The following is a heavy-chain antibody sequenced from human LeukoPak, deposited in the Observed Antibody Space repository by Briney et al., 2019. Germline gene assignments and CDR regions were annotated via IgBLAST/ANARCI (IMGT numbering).Heavy chain of an antibody. CDR3: VRTLDYYGSGIYSFDY. CDR1: GGSISSSSYY. CDR2: IYYSGST. J-gene: IGHJ4*02. V-gene: IGHV4-39*01. Sequence: NPSETLSLTCTVSGGSISSSSYYWGWIRQPPGKGLEWIGSIYYSGSTYYNPSLKSRVTISVDTSKNQFSLKLSSVTAADTAVYYCVRTLDYYGSGIYSFDYWGQGTLVTVSS. D-gene: IGHD3-10*01.